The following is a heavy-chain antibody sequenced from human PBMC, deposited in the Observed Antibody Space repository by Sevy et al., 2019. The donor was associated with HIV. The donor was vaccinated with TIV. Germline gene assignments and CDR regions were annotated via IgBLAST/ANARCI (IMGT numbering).Heavy chain of an antibody. CDR2: IKQDVSVK. CDR1: GFTFSNYW. V-gene: IGHV3-7*01. CDR3: AREIAAAGSY. D-gene: IGHD6-13*01. J-gene: IGHJ4*02. Sequence: GGSLRLSCAASGFTFSNYWMNWVRQAPGKGLEWVANIKQDVSVKYYVDSVKGRFTISRDNAKNSLYLQMNSLRAEDTAVYYCAREIAAAGSYWGQGTLVTVSS.